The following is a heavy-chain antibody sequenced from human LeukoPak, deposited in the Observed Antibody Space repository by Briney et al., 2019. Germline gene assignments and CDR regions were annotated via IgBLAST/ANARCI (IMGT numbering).Heavy chain of an antibody. V-gene: IGHV4-34*01. D-gene: IGHD3-22*01. CDR2: INHSGST. CDR1: GGSFSGYY. CDR3: ARVYDSSGYYLDAFDI. Sequence: PSETLSLTCALYGGSFSGYYWSWIRQPPGKGLEWIGEINHSGSTNYNPSLKSRVTISVDTSKNQFSLKLSSVTAADTAVYYCARVYDSSGYYLDAFDIWGQGTMVTVSS. J-gene: IGHJ3*02.